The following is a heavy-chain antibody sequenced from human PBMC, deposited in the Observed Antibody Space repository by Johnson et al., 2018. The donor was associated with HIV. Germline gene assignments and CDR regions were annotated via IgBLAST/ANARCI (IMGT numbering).Heavy chain of an antibody. CDR1: GFTFDDYG. Sequence: EVQLVESGGGVVQPGGSLRLSCAASGFTFDDYGMTWVRQAPGKGLEWVSGINWNGGSTGYADSVKGRFTISRDNAKNSLYLQMNSLRAGDTTVYYCARWRDNRGAFDIWGQGTMVTVSS. V-gene: IGHV3-20*04. J-gene: IGHJ3*02. CDR2: INWNGGST. CDR3: ARWRDNRGAFDI. D-gene: IGHD1-14*01.